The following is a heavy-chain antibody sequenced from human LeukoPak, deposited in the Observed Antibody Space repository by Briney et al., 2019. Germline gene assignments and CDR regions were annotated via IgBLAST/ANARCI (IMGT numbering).Heavy chain of an antibody. CDR3: AKRGSSSWTQFDY. CDR1: GFTFNDYA. Sequence: PGGSLRLSCAASGFTFNDYAINWARQAPGKGLEWVSVISGGTGGSTYYADSVKGRFTISRDNSKNTLYLQMNSLRAEDTAVYYCAKRGSSSWTQFDYWGQGTLVTVSS. D-gene: IGHD6-13*01. J-gene: IGHJ4*02. V-gene: IGHV3-23*01. CDR2: ISGGTGGST.